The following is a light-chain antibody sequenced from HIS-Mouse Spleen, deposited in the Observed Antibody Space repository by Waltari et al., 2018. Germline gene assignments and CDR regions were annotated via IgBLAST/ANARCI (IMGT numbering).Light chain of an antibody. CDR2: ADS. CDR3: QVWDSSSDHVV. V-gene: IGLV3-21*03. Sequence: SYVLTQPPSVSVAPGKTARITCGGNNIGSKSVHWYQQKPGQAPVLGVYADSDRPSGISERFSCANSGNPATLTISRVEAGDEADYYCQVWDSSSDHVVFGGGTKLTVL. CDR1: NIGSKS. J-gene: IGLJ2*01.